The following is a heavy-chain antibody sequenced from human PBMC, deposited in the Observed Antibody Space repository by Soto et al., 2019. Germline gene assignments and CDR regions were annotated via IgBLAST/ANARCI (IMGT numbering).Heavy chain of an antibody. Sequence: PSETLSLTCAVSGGSISSSRWWSWVRQPPGKGLEWIGEIYRSGTTNYNPSLKSRVTISLDKSKNQFSLKLSSVTAADTAVYYCASQYGFFVDSWGQGTLVTVSS. D-gene: IGHD3-3*01. J-gene: IGHJ4*02. V-gene: IGHV4-4*02. CDR2: IYRSGTT. CDR3: ASQYGFFVDS. CDR1: GGSISSSRW.